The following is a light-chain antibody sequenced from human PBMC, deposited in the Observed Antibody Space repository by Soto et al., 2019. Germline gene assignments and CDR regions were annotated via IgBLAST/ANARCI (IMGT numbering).Light chain of an antibody. V-gene: IGKV1-33*01. CDR2: DAS. CDR3: QQSDHLPL. Sequence: DIQMTQSPPSLSASVGDRVTITCQASQDIGNSLNWFQHKPGKAPNLVIYDASNLEIGVPSRFSGSGSGTDITFTITSLRPEDIATYYCQQSDHLPLFGPGTKVESK. J-gene: IGKJ3*01. CDR1: QDIGNS.